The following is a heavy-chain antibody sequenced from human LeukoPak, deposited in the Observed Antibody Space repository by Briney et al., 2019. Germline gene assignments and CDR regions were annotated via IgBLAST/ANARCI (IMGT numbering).Heavy chain of an antibody. CDR2: IYPGDSDT. J-gene: IGHJ3*02. D-gene: IGHD2-2*01. Sequence: GESLKISCKGSGFIFINYWIGWVRQMPGKGLEWMGIIYPGDSDTRYSPSFQGQVTISADKSISTAYLQWSSLKASDTAMYYCALPSPYCSSTSCPGGAFDIWGQGTMVTVSS. CDR3: ALPSPYCSSTSCPGGAFDI. CDR1: GFIFINYW. V-gene: IGHV5-51*01.